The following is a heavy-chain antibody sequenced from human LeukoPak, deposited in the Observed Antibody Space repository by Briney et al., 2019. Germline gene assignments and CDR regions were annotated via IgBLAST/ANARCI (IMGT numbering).Heavy chain of an antibody. V-gene: IGHV3-21*01. CDR3: ARGSPLQLERPYSNAFDI. CDR2: ISSSSSYI. CDR1: GFTFSSYN. D-gene: IGHD1-1*01. J-gene: IGHJ3*02. Sequence: GGVLRLSCAASGFTFSSYNMNWVRQAPGKGLEWVSSISSSSSYIYYADSVKGRFTISRDNAKNSLYLQMNSLRAEDTAVYYCARGSPLQLERPYSNAFDIWGQGTMVTVSS.